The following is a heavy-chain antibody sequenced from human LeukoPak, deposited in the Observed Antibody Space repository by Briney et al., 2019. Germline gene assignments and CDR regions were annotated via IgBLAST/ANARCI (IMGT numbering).Heavy chain of an antibody. J-gene: IGHJ4*02. D-gene: IGHD2-21*02. CDR2: IKPDGSGK. CDR3: ARIFRGSGGCYYDY. V-gene: IGHV3-7*01. CDR1: GFTFSGFW. Sequence: GSLTLSCAASGFTFSGFWTSWVRQAPGKGLEWVANIKPDGSGKYYVDSVKGRFTISRDNAKNSLYLQMNSLRAEDTAVYYCARIFRGSGGCYYDYWGQGTLVTVSS.